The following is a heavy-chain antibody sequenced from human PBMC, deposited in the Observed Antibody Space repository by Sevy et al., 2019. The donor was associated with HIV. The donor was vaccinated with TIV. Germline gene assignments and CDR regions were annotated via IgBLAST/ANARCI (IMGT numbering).Heavy chain of an antibody. V-gene: IGHV3-73*01. CDR1: GFNFSDSG. J-gene: IGHJ4*02. D-gene: IGHD3-22*01. Sequence: GGSLRLSCAASGFNFSDSGMHWVRQAPGKGLEWVGRIRSKANNYAKEYAASMKGRFAISRVDSRNTAYLQMNSLKTEDTAVYYCTSRAYYYDGSGYYPNFDYWGQGILVTVSS. CDR2: IRSKANNYAK. CDR3: TSRAYYYDGSGYYPNFDY.